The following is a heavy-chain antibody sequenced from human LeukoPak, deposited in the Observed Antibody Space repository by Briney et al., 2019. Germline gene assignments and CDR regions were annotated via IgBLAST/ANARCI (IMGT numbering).Heavy chain of an antibody. V-gene: IGHV7-4-1*02. Sequence: GASVKVSCKASGYSFTNYAMNWVRQAPGQGLEWMGWIDANTGNPTYVQGFAGRFVFSLDTSVSTAYLQISSLKAEDTAVYYCAKDTWDYWGQGTLVTVSS. CDR1: GYSFTNYA. CDR3: AKDTWDY. CDR2: IDANTGNP. J-gene: IGHJ4*02.